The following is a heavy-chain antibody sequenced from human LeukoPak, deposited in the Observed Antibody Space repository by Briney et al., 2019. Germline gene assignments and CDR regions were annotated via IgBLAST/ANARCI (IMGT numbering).Heavy chain of an antibody. D-gene: IGHD3-10*02. J-gene: IGHJ6*04. Sequence: GGSLRLSCAASGFTFSSYAMHWVRQAPGKGLEWVAVISYDGSNKYYADSVKGRFTISRDNAKNSLYPQMNSLRAEDTAVYYYAELGITMIGGVWGKGTTVTISS. CDR2: ISYDGSNK. CDR3: AELGITMIGGV. V-gene: IGHV3-30*04. CDR1: GFTFSSYA.